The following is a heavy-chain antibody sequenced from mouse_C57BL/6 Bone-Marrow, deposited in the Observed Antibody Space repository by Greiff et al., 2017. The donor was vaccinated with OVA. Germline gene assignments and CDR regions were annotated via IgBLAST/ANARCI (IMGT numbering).Heavy chain of an antibody. CDR2: IWGVGST. Sequence: QVQLKESGPGLVAPSQSLSITCTVSGFSLTSYGVAWVRQSPGKGLEWLGVIWGVGSTNYNSAHKSRLSISKDNSNSQVCLKMNSLQTDDTAMYSCASGGSSLAYWGQGTLVTVSA. V-gene: IGHV2-6*01. CDR3: ASGGSSLAY. J-gene: IGHJ3*01. CDR1: GFSLTSYG.